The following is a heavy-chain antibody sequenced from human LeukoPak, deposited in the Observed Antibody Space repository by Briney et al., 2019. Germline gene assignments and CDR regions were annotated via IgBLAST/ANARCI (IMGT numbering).Heavy chain of an antibody. D-gene: IGHD2-15*01. CDR1: GFTFRKWV. CDR2: ISHSGDNT. Sequence: PGCAVNLPYARSGFTFRKWVLLWVRPAPGKGVDWVSAISHSGDNTFYPAAPKGRFHIFRNKSKNTVYLEMNGLRAEDAAVYYCAGKSGGRCYSPIDSWGQGTLVTASS. CDR3: AGKSGGRCYSPIDS. J-gene: IGHJ4*02. V-gene: IGHV3-23*01.